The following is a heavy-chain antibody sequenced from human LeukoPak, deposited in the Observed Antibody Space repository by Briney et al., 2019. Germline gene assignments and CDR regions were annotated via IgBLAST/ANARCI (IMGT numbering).Heavy chain of an antibody. CDR2: IYYSGST. Sequence: RPSETLSLTCAVYGGSFSGYYWSWIRQPPGKGLEWIGYIYYSGSTNYNPSLKSRVTISVDTSKNQFSLKLSSVTAADTAVYYCARRVVGASKSWFDPWGQGTLVTVSS. CDR3: ARRVVGASKSWFDP. V-gene: IGHV4-59*01. D-gene: IGHD1-26*01. CDR1: GGSFSGYY. J-gene: IGHJ5*02.